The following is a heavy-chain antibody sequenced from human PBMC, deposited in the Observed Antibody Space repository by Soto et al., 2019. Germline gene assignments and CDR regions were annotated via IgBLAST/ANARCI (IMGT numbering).Heavy chain of an antibody. Sequence: QVQLQESGPGLVKPSQTLSLTCTVSGGSISSGGYYWSWIRQHPGKGLEWIGYIYYSGSTYYNPSLKSRVTLSVDTSKHQFSLKLSSVTAADTAVYYCARVCGGDCHYGMDVWGQGTTVTVSS. CDR3: ARVCGGDCHYGMDV. V-gene: IGHV4-31*03. CDR1: GGSISSGGYY. J-gene: IGHJ6*02. CDR2: IYYSGST. D-gene: IGHD2-21*02.